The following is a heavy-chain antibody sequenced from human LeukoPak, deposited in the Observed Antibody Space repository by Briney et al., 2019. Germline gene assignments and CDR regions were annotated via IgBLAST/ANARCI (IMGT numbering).Heavy chain of an antibody. Sequence: GGSLRLSCAASGFTFSSYAMSWVRQAPGKGLEWVSAISCSGGSTYYADSEKGRFTISSDNSKNTLYLQMNSLRAEDTAVYYCAKGAIACCGGDCYYFDYWGQGTLVTVSS. J-gene: IGHJ4*02. V-gene: IGHV3-23*01. CDR3: AKGAIACCGGDCYYFDY. D-gene: IGHD2-21*02. CDR1: GFTFSSYA. CDR2: ISCSGGST.